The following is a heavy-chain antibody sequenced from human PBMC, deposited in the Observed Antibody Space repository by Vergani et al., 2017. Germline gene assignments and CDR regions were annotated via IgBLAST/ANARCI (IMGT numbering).Heavy chain of an antibody. CDR3: ARFLSQTRAITNWFDP. CDR1: GGSISSSSYY. CDR2: IYYSGST. V-gene: IGHV4-39*07. Sequence: QLQLQESGPGLVKPSETLSLTCTVSGGSISSSSYYWGWIRQPPGKGLEWIGSIYYSGSTNYNPSLKSRVTISVDTSKNQFSLKLSSVTAADTAVYYCARFLSQTRAITNWFDPWGQGTLVTVSS. J-gene: IGHJ5*02. D-gene: IGHD3-3*01.